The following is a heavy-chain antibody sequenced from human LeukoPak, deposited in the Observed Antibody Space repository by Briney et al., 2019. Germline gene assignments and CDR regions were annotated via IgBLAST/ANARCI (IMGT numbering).Heavy chain of an antibody. CDR3: VRARRDGYNVGGYYFDL. V-gene: IGHV3-53*01. D-gene: IGHD5-24*01. Sequence: GGSLRLSCVPSGFTVSTNYMSWVRQAPGKGLEWVSVFYTGGNTYYADSVKGRFTISRDTSKNTLYLQMDSLRAEDTAVYYCVRARRDGYNVGGYYFDLWGQGTLVTVSS. CDR2: FYTGGNT. CDR1: GFTVSTNY. J-gene: IGHJ4*02.